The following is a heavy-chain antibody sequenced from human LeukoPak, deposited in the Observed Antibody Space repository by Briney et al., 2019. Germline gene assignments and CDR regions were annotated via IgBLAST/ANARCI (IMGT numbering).Heavy chain of an antibody. Sequence: PGGTLRLTCAASGITFSSYGMHWVREAPGKRLEWVAAISYDGSNKYYADSVKGRFTISRDNSKNTLYLQMNSLRAEDTAVYYCARGNSSGHFDYWGQGTLVTVSS. V-gene: IGHV3-30*16. D-gene: IGHD6-6*01. J-gene: IGHJ4*02. CDR3: ARGNSSGHFDY. CDR1: GITFSSYG. CDR2: ISYDGSNK.